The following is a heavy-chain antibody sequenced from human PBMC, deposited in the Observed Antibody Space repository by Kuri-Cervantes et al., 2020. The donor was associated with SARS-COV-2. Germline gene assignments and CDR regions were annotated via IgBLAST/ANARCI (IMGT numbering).Heavy chain of an antibody. J-gene: IGHJ5*02. Sequence: GSLRLSCTVSGGSISSSSYYWGWIRQPPGKGLEWIGSIYYSGSTYYNPSLKSRVTISVDTSKNQFSLKLSSVTAADTAVYYCARHPQQLVRGSNNWFDPWGQGTLVTVSS. V-gene: IGHV4-39*01. CDR1: GGSISSSSYY. CDR3: ARHPQQLVRGSNNWFDP. D-gene: IGHD6-13*01. CDR2: IYYSGST.